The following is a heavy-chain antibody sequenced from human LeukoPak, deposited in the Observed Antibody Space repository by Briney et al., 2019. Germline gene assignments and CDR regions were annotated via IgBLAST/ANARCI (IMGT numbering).Heavy chain of an antibody. D-gene: IGHD5-12*01. Sequence: PSETLSLTCAVYGGSFSGYYWGWIRQPPGKGLEWIGEINHSGSTNYNPSLKSRVTISVDTSKNQFSLKLNSVTAADTAVYYCARVGGYDWESFYDYWGQGTLVTVSS. CDR1: GGSFSGYY. CDR2: INHSGST. CDR3: ARVGGYDWESFYDY. J-gene: IGHJ4*02. V-gene: IGHV4-34*01.